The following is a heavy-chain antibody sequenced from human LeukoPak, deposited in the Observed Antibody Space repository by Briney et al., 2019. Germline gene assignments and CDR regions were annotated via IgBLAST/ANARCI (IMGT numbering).Heavy chain of an antibody. CDR3: AKGDSSSGFDY. CDR1: GFTFDDYA. D-gene: IGHD6-6*01. V-gene: IGHV3-9*01. CDR2: IRWNSGSI. J-gene: IGHJ4*02. Sequence: GGSLRLSCVASGFTFDDYAMHWVRQGPGKGLEWVSGIRWNSGSIGYADSVKGRFTISRDNAKNSLYLQMNSLRAEDTALYYCAKGDSSSGFDYWGQGTLVTVSS.